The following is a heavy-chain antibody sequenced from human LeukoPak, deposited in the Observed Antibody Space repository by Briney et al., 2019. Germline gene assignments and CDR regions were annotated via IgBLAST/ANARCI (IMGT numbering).Heavy chain of an antibody. Sequence: GGSLRLSCAPSGFTFSDYYMSWIRQAPGKGLGWIAYISSSGSSIQYAESVRGRFTISRDNAKTSLYLQMNSLRAEDTSVYYCARSPQWELPDYWGQGTLVTVSS. CDR3: ARSPQWELPDY. V-gene: IGHV3-11*04. D-gene: IGHD1-26*01. CDR2: ISSSGSSI. CDR1: GFTFSDYY. J-gene: IGHJ4*02.